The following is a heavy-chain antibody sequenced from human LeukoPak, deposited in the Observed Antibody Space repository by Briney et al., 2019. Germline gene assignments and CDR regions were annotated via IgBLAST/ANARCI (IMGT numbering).Heavy chain of an antibody. D-gene: IGHD3-22*01. Sequence: PGGSLRLSCGASGFTFSNYWMSWVRQAPGKGLEWVANIKQDGTEKCYVDSVKGRFTISRDNAKNSLYLQMNSPRAEDTAVYYCSSLNSSGYFDYWGQGTLVTVSS. J-gene: IGHJ4*02. CDR1: GFTFSNYW. CDR2: IKQDGTEK. V-gene: IGHV3-7*01. CDR3: SSLNSSGYFDY.